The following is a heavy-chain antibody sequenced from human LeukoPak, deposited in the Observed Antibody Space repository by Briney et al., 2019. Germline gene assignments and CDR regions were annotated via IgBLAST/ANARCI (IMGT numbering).Heavy chain of an antibody. CDR2: IYYSGST. J-gene: IGHJ5*02. CDR1: GGSISSGGYY. Sequence: SETLSLTCTVSGGSISSGGYYWSWIRQHPGKGLEWIGYIYYSGSTYYNPSLKSRVTISVDTSKNQFSLKLSSVTAADTAVYYCARDTPYSGRYAFFDPWGQGTLVTVSS. V-gene: IGHV4-31*03. CDR3: ARDTPYSGRYAFFDP. D-gene: IGHD1-26*01.